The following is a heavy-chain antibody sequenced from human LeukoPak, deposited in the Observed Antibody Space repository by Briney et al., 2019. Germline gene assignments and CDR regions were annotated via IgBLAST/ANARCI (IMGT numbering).Heavy chain of an antibody. CDR2: IKQDGSEK. D-gene: IGHD6-19*01. CDR3: WSYSSGYHFDY. CDR1: GFTFSSYW. V-gene: IGHV3-7*01. Sequence: QPGGSLRLSCAASGFTFSSYWMSWVRQAPGKGLEWVANIKQDGSEKYYVDSVKGRFTISRDNAKNSLYLQMNSLRAEDTAVYYCWSYSSGYHFDYWGQGTLVTVSS. J-gene: IGHJ4*02.